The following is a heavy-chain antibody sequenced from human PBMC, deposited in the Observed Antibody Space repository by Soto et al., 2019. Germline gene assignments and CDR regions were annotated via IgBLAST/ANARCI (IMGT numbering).Heavy chain of an antibody. D-gene: IGHD6-6*01. J-gene: IGHJ1*01. Sequence: GGSLRLSCAASGFTFSSYAMHWVRQAPGKGLEWVAVISYDGINKYYVDSVKGRFTISRDNAKDSLYLQMNSLRAEDTAVYYCARDGIAARLTNAEYFQHWGQGTLVTVSS. V-gene: IGHV3-30-3*01. CDR1: GFTFSSYA. CDR2: ISYDGINK. CDR3: ARDGIAARLTNAEYFQH.